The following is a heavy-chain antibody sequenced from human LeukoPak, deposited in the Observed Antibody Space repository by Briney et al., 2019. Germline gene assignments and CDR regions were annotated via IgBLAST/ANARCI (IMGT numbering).Heavy chain of an antibody. CDR1: GFTFSSYW. V-gene: IGHV3-64*01. J-gene: IGHJ4*02. Sequence: GGSLRLSCAASGFTFSSYWMHWVRQGPGKGLEYVSAISSNGGSTYYANSVKGRFTISRDNSKNTLYLQMGSLRAEDMAVYYCARTSDFWSGYYTGSLDYWGQGTLVTVSS. CDR2: ISSNGGST. D-gene: IGHD3-3*01. CDR3: ARTSDFWSGYYTGSLDY.